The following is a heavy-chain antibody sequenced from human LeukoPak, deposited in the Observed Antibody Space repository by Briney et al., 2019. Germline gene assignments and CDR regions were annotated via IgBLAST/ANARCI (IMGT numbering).Heavy chain of an antibody. D-gene: IGHD3-16*01. J-gene: IGHJ6*02. Sequence: SETLSLTCIVSGGSLSSYSWSWIRQAPGEGLEWIGYIYYSGSTTYNPSLKSRVTISVDTPKHQFSLKLSSMTAADAAVYYCARQSTAPPVFGYYGMDVWGQGITVTVSS. CDR1: GGSLSSYS. V-gene: IGHV4-59*08. CDR3: ARQSTAPPVFGYYGMDV. CDR2: IYYSGST.